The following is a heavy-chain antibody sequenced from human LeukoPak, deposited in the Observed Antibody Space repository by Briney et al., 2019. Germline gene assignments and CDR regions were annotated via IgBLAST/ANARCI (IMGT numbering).Heavy chain of an antibody. Sequence: SETLSLTCTVYGESFSGYYWSWIRQPPGKGLEWIGEIIHSGSTNYNPSLKSRVTISVDTSKNQFSLKLRSVTAADTAVYYCARHGIGYFDLWGQGTLVTVSS. CDR3: ARHGIGYFDL. CDR2: IIHSGST. J-gene: IGHJ4*02. V-gene: IGHV4-34*12. CDR1: GESFSGYY. D-gene: IGHD2-15*01.